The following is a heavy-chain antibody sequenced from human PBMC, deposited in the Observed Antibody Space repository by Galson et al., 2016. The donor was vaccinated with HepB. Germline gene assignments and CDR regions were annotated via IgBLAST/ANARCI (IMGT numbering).Heavy chain of an antibody. CDR1: GFTFTSSA. CDR2: IVVGSGNT. J-gene: IGHJ6*02. Sequence: SVKVSCKASGFTFTSSAVQWARQARGQRLEWIGWIVVGSGNTNYAQKFQERVTITRDMSTSTAYMELSSLRSEDTAVYYCAAERVTSSDYYYYYGMDIWGRGTTVTVSS. V-gene: IGHV1-58*01. CDR3: AAERVTSSDYYYYYGMDI. D-gene: IGHD2-2*01.